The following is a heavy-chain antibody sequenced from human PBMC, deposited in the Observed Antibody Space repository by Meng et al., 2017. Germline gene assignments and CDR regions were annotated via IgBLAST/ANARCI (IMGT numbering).Heavy chain of an antibody. CDR3: ARGSLDSSGWYIDY. D-gene: IGHD6-19*01. J-gene: IGHJ4*02. Sequence: ESLKISCAVYGGSFSGYYWSWIRQPPGKGLEWIGEINHSGSTNYNPSLKSRVTISVDTSKNQFPLKLSSVTAADTAVYYCARGSLDSSGWYIDYWGQETLVTVSS. V-gene: IGHV4-34*01. CDR2: INHSGST. CDR1: GGSFSGYY.